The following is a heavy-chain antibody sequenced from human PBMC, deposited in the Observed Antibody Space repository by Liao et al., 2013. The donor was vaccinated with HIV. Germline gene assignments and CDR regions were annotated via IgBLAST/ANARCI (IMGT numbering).Heavy chain of an antibody. CDR2: VYFTGTT. CDR3: AARITISGVAIPHALDV. Sequence: LLQESGPGLVKPAETLSLTCTVSGGSVNNYYWSWIRQSPGKELEWIGYVYFTGTTDYNPSLKSRVTISLDTSKDQVSLRLSSVTAADTALYYCAARITISGVAIPHALDVWGQGTMVAVSS. CDR1: GGSVNNYY. J-gene: IGHJ3*01. D-gene: IGHD3-3*01. V-gene: IGHV4-59*02.